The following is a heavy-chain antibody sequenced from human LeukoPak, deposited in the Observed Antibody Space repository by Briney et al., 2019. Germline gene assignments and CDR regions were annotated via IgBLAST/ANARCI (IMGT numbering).Heavy chain of an antibody. CDR3: ARGGDTEWLVLSIYYLDY. Sequence: ASVTVSCKASGGTFSSYAISWVRQAPGQGLEWMGWISAYNGNTNYAQKLQGRVTMTTDTSTSTAYTELRSLRSDDTAVYYCARGGDTEWLVLSIYYLDYWGQGTLVTVSS. V-gene: IGHV1-18*01. CDR2: ISAYNGNT. D-gene: IGHD6-19*01. J-gene: IGHJ4*02. CDR1: GGTFSSYA.